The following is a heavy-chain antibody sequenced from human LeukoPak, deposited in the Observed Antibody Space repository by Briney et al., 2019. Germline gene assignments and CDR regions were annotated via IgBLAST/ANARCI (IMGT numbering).Heavy chain of an antibody. Sequence: ASVKVSCKASGYTFTSYGISWVRQAPGQGPEWMGWISAYNGNTNYAQKFQGRVTITRNTSISTAYMELSSLRSEDTAVYYCARRVSSWYGSYYYYYYMDVWGKGTTVTVSS. J-gene: IGHJ6*03. D-gene: IGHD6-13*01. CDR2: ISAYNGNT. CDR1: GYTFTSYG. CDR3: ARRVSSWYGSYYYYYYMDV. V-gene: IGHV1-18*01.